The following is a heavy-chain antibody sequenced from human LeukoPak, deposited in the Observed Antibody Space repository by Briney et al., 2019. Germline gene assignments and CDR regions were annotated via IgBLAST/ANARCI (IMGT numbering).Heavy chain of an antibody. Sequence: SETLSLTCTVSGGSISSGGYYWSWIRQHPGKGLEWIGYIYYSGSTYYNPSLKSRVTISVDTSKNQFSLKLSSVTAADTAVYYCAREAPRCSGGSCYDSYYYYYGMDVWGQGTTVTVSS. V-gene: IGHV4-31*03. CDR3: AREAPRCSGGSCYDSYYYYYGMDV. D-gene: IGHD2-15*01. CDR1: GGSISSGGYY. J-gene: IGHJ6*02. CDR2: IYYSGST.